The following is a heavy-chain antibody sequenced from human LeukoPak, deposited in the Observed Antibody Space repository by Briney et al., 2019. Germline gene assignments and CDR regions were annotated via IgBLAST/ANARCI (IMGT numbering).Heavy chain of an antibody. J-gene: IGHJ4*02. CDR2: INHSGST. D-gene: IGHD3-3*01. CDR3: ARRGRFLEWLFRPFDY. V-gene: IGHV4-34*01. CDR1: GGSFSGYY. Sequence: SETLSLTRAVYGGSFSGYYWSWIRQPPGKGLEWIGEINHSGSTNYNPSLKSRVTISVDTSKNQFSLKLSSVTAADTAVYYCARRGRFLEWLFRPFDYWGQGTLVTVSS.